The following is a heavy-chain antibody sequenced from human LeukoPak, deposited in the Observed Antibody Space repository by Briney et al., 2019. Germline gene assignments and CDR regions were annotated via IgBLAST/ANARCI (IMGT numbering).Heavy chain of an antibody. CDR2: VSNSGGST. CDR1: GFTFSSYA. J-gene: IGHJ4*02. Sequence: TGGSLRLSCAASGFTFSSYAVSWVRQAPGKGLEWVSGVSNSGGSTYYADSVKGRFTISRDNSKNTLYLQMNSLRAEDTAVYYCAKADRTIVVVMVDYWGQGTLVTVSS. CDR3: AKADRTIVVVMVDY. D-gene: IGHD3-22*01. V-gene: IGHV3-23*01.